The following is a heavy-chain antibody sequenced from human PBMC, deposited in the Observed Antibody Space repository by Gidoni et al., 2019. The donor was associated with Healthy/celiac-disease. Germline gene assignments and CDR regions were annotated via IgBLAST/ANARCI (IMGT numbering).Heavy chain of an antibody. Sequence: QVQLQQWGAGLLKPSETLSLTCAVYGGSFSGYYWSWIRQPPGKGLEWIGEINHSGSTNYNPSLKSRVTISVDTSKNQFSLKLSSVTAADTAVYYCARGMSFGELLYSRRLRYYYGMDVWGQGTTVTVSS. CDR1: GGSFSGYY. CDR2: INHSGST. CDR3: ARGMSFGELLYSRRLRYYYGMDV. J-gene: IGHJ6*02. V-gene: IGHV4-34*01. D-gene: IGHD3-10*01.